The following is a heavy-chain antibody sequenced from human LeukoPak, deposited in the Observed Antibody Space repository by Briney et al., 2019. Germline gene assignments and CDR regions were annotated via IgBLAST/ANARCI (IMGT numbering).Heavy chain of an antibody. CDR3: ARETIAAAGRGNAFDI. D-gene: IGHD6-13*01. Sequence: SETLSLTCTVSGGSISSYYWSWIRQPPGKGLEWIGRIYTSGSTNYNPSLKSRVTMSVDTSKNQFSLKLSSVTAADTAVYYCARETIAAAGRGNAFDIWGQGTMVTVSS. CDR1: GGSISSYY. V-gene: IGHV4-4*07. J-gene: IGHJ3*02. CDR2: IYTSGST.